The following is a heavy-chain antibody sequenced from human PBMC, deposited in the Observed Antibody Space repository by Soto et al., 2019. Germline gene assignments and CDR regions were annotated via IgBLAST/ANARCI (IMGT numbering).Heavy chain of an antibody. Sequence: SCNASGGTFSSYAMHWVRLAPGKGLEYVSAISSNGGSTYYADSVKGRFTISRDNSKNTLYLQMSSLRAEDTAVYYCVNGGYYYDSSGYPHRDYWGQGTLVTVSS. D-gene: IGHD3-22*01. V-gene: IGHV3-64D*08. J-gene: IGHJ4*02. CDR2: ISSNGGST. CDR3: VNGGYYYDSSGYPHRDY. CDR1: GGTFSSYA.